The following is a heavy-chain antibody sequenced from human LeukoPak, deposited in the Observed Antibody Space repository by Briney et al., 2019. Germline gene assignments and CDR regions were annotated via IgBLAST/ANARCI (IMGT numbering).Heavy chain of an antibody. J-gene: IGHJ4*02. CDR2: ISYDGSNK. CDR3: ARTDLNGDRYFDY. V-gene: IGHV3-30-3*01. CDR1: GFTFSSYA. D-gene: IGHD4-17*01. Sequence: GGSLRLSCAASGFTFSSYAMHWVRQAPGKGLEWVAVISYDGSNKYYADSVKGRFTISRDNSKNTLYLQMNSLRAEDTAVYYCARTDLNGDRYFDYWGQGTLVTVSS.